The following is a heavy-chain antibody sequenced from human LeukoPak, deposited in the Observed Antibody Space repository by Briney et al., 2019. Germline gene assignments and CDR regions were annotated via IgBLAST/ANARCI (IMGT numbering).Heavy chain of an antibody. CDR2: ISGSGYST. J-gene: IGHJ5*02. V-gene: IGHV3-23*01. D-gene: IGHD2-15*01. CDR3: ATDSSSWNIFDN. Sequence: GGSLRLSCGASGFXFTTYTITWVRQAPGKGLNWISSISGSGYSTFYSESVKGRFTISRDNSKNSVYLQMSNLTAGDTAVYFCATDSSSWNIFDNWGQGTLVTVSS. CDR1: GFXFTTYT.